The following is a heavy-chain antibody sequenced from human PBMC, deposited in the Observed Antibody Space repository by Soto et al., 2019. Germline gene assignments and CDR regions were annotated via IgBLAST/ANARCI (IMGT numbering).Heavy chain of an antibody. J-gene: IGHJ6*02. V-gene: IGHV1-69*02. CDR3: ARGDCSGGSCYSYYYYGMDV. CDR1: GGTFSSYT. Sequence: QVQVVKSGAEVKKPGSSVKVSCKASGGTFSSYTISWVRQAPGQGLEWMGRIIPILGIANYAQKFQGRVTISADKSTSTAYMELSSLRSEDTAVYYCARGDCSGGSCYSYYYYGMDVWGQGTTVTVSS. D-gene: IGHD2-15*01. CDR2: IIPILGIA.